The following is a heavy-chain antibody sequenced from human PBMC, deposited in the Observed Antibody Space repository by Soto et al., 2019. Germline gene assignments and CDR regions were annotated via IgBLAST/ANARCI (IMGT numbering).Heavy chain of an antibody. CDR1: GFTFSSYA. CDR3: AKDRSITGTSENNWFDP. D-gene: IGHD1-20*01. Sequence: PGGSLRLCCSASGFTFSSYAMSWVRQAPGKGLEWVSSISGSGDSTYYADCVKGRFTISRGNSKNTLYLQMNSLRAEDTALYFCAKDRSITGTSENNWFDPWGQGTLVTSPQ. V-gene: IGHV3-23*01. J-gene: IGHJ5*02. CDR2: ISGSGDST.